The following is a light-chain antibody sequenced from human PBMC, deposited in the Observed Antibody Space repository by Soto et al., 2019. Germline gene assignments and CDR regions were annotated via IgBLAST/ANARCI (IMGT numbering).Light chain of an antibody. Sequence: AIRMTQSPSSLSASTGDRVTITCRASQGISSYLAWYQQKPGKAPKLLIYAASTLQSGVPSRFSGSGSGTDFTLTISCLQSEDFATYYCQQYYCCPQTFGQGTKVAIK. V-gene: IGKV1-8*01. CDR1: QGISSY. CDR2: AAS. CDR3: QQYYCCPQT. J-gene: IGKJ1*01.